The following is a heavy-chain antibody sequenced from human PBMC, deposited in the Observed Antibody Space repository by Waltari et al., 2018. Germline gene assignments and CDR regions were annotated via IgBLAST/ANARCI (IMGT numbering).Heavy chain of an antibody. Sequence: QVQLVQSGAEVKKPGASVKVSCKASGYTFTSYYMHWVRQAPEQGLEWMGIINPSGGSTSYAQKFQGRVTMTRDTSTSTVYMELSSLRSEDTAVYYCARPNWSYGMDVWGQGTTVTVSS. CDR3: ARPNWSYGMDV. J-gene: IGHJ6*02. D-gene: IGHD1-1*01. CDR2: INPSGGST. V-gene: IGHV1-46*01. CDR1: GYTFTSYY.